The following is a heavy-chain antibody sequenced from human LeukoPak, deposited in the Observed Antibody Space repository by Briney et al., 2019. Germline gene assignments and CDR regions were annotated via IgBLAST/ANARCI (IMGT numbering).Heavy chain of an antibody. CDR3: ARGLYDYGDYELFYYYYMDV. CDR1: GGSISSSSYY. D-gene: IGHD4-17*01. V-gene: IGHV4-39*07. CDR2: IYYSGST. J-gene: IGHJ6*03. Sequence: SGTLSLTCAVSGGSISSSSYYWGWIRQPPGKGLEWIGSIYYSGSTYYNPSLKSRVTISVDTSKNQFSLKLSSVTAADTAVYYCARGLYDYGDYELFYYYYMDVWGKGTTVTISS.